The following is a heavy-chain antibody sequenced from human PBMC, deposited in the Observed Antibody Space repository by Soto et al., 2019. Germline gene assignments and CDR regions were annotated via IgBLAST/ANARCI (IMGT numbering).Heavy chain of an antibody. Sequence: EVQLLESGGGLVQPGGSLRLSCAASGFTFSSYAMSWVRQAPGKGLEWVSAISGSGGSTYYADSVKGRFSISRDNSKNTLYLQMNSLRAEETSVYYCAKAWYDFWSGYYRSDHDAFDIWGQGTMVTVSS. CDR3: AKAWYDFWSGYYRSDHDAFDI. V-gene: IGHV3-23*01. CDR2: ISGSGGST. J-gene: IGHJ3*02. CDR1: GFTFSSYA. D-gene: IGHD3-3*01.